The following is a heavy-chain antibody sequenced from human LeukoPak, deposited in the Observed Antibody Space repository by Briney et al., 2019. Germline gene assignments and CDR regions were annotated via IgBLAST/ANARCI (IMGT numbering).Heavy chain of an antibody. Sequence: ATVKVSCKAPGYTFTSYYMHWVRQAPGQGLEWMGIINPSGGSTSYAQEFQGRVTMTRDTSTSTVYMELSSLRSEDTAVYYCARESAAAGTRWVHYWGQGTLVTVSS. V-gene: IGHV1-46*01. CDR1: GYTFTSYY. CDR3: ARESAAAGTRWVHY. D-gene: IGHD6-13*01. CDR2: INPSGGST. J-gene: IGHJ4*02.